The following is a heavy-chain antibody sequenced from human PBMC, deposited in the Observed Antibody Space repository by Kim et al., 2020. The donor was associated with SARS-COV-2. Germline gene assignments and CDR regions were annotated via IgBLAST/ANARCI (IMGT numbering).Heavy chain of an antibody. D-gene: IGHD3-10*02. Sequence: PTFQGSVTMTEDTSTDTAYMELSSLRSEDTAVYYCAKAVFSGYYYYGMDVWGQGTTVTVSS. J-gene: IGHJ6*02. CDR3: AKAVFSGYYYYGMDV. V-gene: IGHV1-24*01.